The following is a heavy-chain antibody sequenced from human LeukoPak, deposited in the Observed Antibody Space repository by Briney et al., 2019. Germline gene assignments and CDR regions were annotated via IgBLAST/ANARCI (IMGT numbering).Heavy chain of an antibody. Sequence: SQTLSLTCAISGDNVPSNSAAWNWIRQSPSRGLEWLGRTYYRSKWYNDYAVSVKSRITFNPDTSKNQFSLQLNSVTPEDTAMYFCARGSIAAGNVFDCWGQGALVTVSS. CDR2: TYYRSKWYN. D-gene: IGHD6-25*01. CDR1: GDNVPSNSAA. J-gene: IGHJ4*02. CDR3: ARGSIAAGNVFDC. V-gene: IGHV6-1*01.